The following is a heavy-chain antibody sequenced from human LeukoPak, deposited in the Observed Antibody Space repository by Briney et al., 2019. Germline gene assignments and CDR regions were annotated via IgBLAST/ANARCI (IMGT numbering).Heavy chain of an antibody. J-gene: IGHJ5*02. V-gene: IGHV4-61*02. CDR3: ASTVFGVTYNWFDP. CDR1: VASISSGSYF. CDR2: FHTSGGT. Sequence: PSETLSLTCTVSVASISSGSYFWSWVRQPAGKALEWIGRFHTSGGTNYNPSLESRVTISVDTSKNQFSLKLTSVTAADTAVYYCASTVFGVTYNWFDPWGQGTLVTVSS. D-gene: IGHD3-3*01.